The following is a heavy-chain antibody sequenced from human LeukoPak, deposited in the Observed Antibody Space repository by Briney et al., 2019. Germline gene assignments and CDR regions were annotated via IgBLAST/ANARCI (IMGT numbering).Heavy chain of an antibody. Sequence: GGSLRLSCRVSGFSVSTSGMSWVRQAQGKGLQTISAISVDGESAYYADSVKGRFTISRDNSKNTLYLQMNSLRVEDTAVYYCAQGYSSGWYPHWGQGSLVSVSS. CDR2: ISVDGESA. J-gene: IGHJ4*02. CDR3: AQGYSSGWYPH. CDR1: GFSVSTSG. V-gene: IGHV3-23*01. D-gene: IGHD6-19*01.